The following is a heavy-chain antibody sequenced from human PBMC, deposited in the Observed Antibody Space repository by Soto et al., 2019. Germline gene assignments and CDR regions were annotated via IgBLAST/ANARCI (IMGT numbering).Heavy chain of an antibody. CDR3: ARGPSQGERWAEYYYGMDV. CDR2: IYPGDSDT. J-gene: IGHJ6*02. V-gene: IGHV5-51*01. CDR1: GYSFTSYW. Sequence: GESLKISGKGSGYSFTSYWIGWVRQMPGKGLEWMGIIYPGDSDTRYSPSFQGQVTITADESTSTAYMELSSLRSEDTAVYYCARGPSQGERWAEYYYGMDVWGQGTTVTVSS. D-gene: IGHD3-16*01.